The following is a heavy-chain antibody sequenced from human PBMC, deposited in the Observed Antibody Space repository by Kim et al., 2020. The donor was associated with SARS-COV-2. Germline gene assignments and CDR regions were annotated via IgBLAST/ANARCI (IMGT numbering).Heavy chain of an antibody. V-gene: IGHV5-10-1*01. J-gene: IGHJ4*02. CDR3: AGHADVDTFMAQSFDY. D-gene: IGHD5-18*01. CDR2: IDPSDSYS. Sequence: GESLKISCEGSGYTFTNYWISWVRQMPGKGLEWMGRIDPSDSYSYYSPSFQGHVTISVDKSKTTAYLQWSGLKASDTAIYYCAGHADVDTFMAQSFDYWGQGTLVTVSS. CDR1: GYTFTNYW.